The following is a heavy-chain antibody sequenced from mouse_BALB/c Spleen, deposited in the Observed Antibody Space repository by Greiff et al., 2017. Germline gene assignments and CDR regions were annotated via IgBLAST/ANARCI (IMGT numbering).Heavy chain of an antibody. J-gene: IGHJ1*01. CDR1: GFSLTGYG. V-gene: IGHV2-6-7*01. D-gene: IGHD2-3*01. CDR2: IWGDGST. CDR3: ARDRYDGYYWYFDV. Sequence: QVQLKESGPGLVAPSQSLSITCTVSGFSLTGYGVNWVRQPPGKGLEWLGMIWGDGSTDYNSALKSRLSISKDNSKSQVFLKMNSLQTDDTARYYCARDRYDGYYWYFDVWGAGTTVTVSS.